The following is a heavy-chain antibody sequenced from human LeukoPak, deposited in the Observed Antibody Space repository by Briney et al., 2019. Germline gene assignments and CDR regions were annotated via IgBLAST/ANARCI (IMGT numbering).Heavy chain of an antibody. Sequence: GGSLRLSCAASGFTFSDYYMSWIRQAPGKGLEWVSYISSSGSTIYYADSVKGRFTISRDNAKNSLYLQMNSLRAEDTAVYYCARDPRYSSSSEDYWGQGTLVTVSS. V-gene: IGHV3-11*04. CDR1: GFTFSDYY. CDR3: ARDPRYSSSSEDY. CDR2: ISSSGSTI. J-gene: IGHJ4*02. D-gene: IGHD6-6*01.